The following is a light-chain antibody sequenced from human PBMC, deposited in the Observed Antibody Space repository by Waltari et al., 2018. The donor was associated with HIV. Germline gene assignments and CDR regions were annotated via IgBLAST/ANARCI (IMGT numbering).Light chain of an antibody. CDR3: SSYTSSSTVV. CDR1: SSDVGGYNY. V-gene: IGLV2-14*01. Sequence: QSALTQPASVSGSPGQSITISCTGTSSDVGGYNYVSWYQQHPGKAPKLMIYEFSNRPSGVSNLCSGSKSGNTASLTISGRQAEDEADYYCSSYTSSSTVVFGGGTKLTVL. CDR2: EFS. J-gene: IGLJ2*01.